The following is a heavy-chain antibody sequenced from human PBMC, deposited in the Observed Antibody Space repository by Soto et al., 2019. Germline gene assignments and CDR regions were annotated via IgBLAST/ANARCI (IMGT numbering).Heavy chain of an antibody. D-gene: IGHD3-3*01. V-gene: IGHV3-33*01. CDR3: ARDPSYDFWSGYSYYFDY. CDR1: GFTFSSYG. J-gene: IGHJ4*02. Sequence: GGSLRLSCAASGFTFSSYGMHWVRQAPGKGLEWVAVIWYDGSNKYYADSVKGRFTISRDNSKNTLYLQMNSLRAEDTAVYYCARDPSYDFWSGYSYYFDYWGQGTLVTVSS. CDR2: IWYDGSNK.